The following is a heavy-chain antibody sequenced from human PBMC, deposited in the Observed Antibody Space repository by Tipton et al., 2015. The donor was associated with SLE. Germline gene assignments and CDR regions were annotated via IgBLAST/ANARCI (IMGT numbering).Heavy chain of an antibody. CDR2: IYDSGSY. J-gene: IGHJ6*02. CDR1: GGSIRDYY. V-gene: IGHV4-59*08. CDR3: ARHKGVVYFYHYDGLDV. Sequence: LRLSCTVSGGSIRDYYWSWIRQPPGKGLEWIGYIYDSGSYNYNPSLKSRVTISSDTSKTQFSLNLNSVTAADTAVYYCARHKGVVYFYHYDGLDVWGHGTTVTVSS. D-gene: IGHD3-3*01.